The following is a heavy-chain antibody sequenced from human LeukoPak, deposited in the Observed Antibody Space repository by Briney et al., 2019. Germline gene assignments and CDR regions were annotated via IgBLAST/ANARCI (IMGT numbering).Heavy chain of an antibody. CDR1: GFTFSSYS. V-gene: IGHV3-74*01. J-gene: IGHJ4*02. CDR2: ISGDGSTT. D-gene: IGHD1-26*01. Sequence: GGSLRLSCAASGFTFSSYSMNWVRQAPGKGLVWVSRISGDGSTTNYADSVKGRFSMSRDNAKNTLYLQMNSLRAEDTAVYYCARELPFDYWGQGTLVTVSS. CDR3: ARELPFDY.